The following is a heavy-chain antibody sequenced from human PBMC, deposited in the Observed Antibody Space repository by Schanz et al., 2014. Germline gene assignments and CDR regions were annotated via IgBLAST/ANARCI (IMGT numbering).Heavy chain of an antibody. J-gene: IGHJ6*02. CDR2: ISHSGGSK. D-gene: IGHD2-15*01. V-gene: IGHV3-23*04. CDR3: AKGMGYCSGGTCYDYYYYGLDV. CDR1: GFAVSSNH. Sequence: EGQLAESGGGLVQPGGSLRLSCAASGFAVSSNHMSWVRQAPGKGLEWVSSISHSGGSKYYADSVKGRFTISRDNSENTLYLQMNSLSADDTAVFYCAKGMGYCSGGTCYDYYYYGLDVWGQGTTVTVSS.